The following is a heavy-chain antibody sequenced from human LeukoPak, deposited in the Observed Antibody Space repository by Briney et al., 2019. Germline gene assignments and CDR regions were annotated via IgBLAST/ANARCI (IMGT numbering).Heavy chain of an antibody. CDR3: ARNPPRTGDFNS. J-gene: IGHJ4*02. CDR2: MSPNNGDT. Sequence: ASVKVSCKTSGYTFTNYDINWVRQATGQGLEWLGWMSPNNGDTGYAQKFQGRVTMTRDTSTNAAYMELSGLTSEDTAVYYCARNPPRTGDFNSWGQGALVTVSS. CDR1: GYTFTNYD. V-gene: IGHV1-8*01. D-gene: IGHD7-27*01.